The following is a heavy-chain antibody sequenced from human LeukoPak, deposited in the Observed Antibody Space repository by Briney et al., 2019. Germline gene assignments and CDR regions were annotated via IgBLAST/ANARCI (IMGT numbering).Heavy chain of an antibody. Sequence: GGSLRLSCAASGFTFSDYYMSWIRQAPGKGLEWVSVISGSGGSTYYADSVKGRFTISRDNAKNSLYLRMNSLRAEDTAVYYCARAGHYYFDYWGQGTLVTVSS. CDR1: GFTFSDYY. D-gene: IGHD2-21*02. CDR2: ISGSGGST. J-gene: IGHJ4*02. CDR3: ARAGHYYFDY. V-gene: IGHV3-11*04.